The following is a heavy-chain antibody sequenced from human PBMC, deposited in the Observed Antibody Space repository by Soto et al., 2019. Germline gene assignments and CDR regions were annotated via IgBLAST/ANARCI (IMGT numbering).Heavy chain of an antibody. CDR2: IYPGDSDT. D-gene: IGHD2-2*01. CDR1: GYSFTSYW. Sequence: PGESLKISCKGSGYSFTSYWIGWVRQMPGKGLEWMGIIYPGDSDTRYSPSFQGQVTISADKFISTAYLQWRSLKASDTAMYYCARLLTGLGNIVVVPAGVGYYGMDVWGQGTTVTVSS. CDR3: ARLLTGLGNIVVVPAGVGYYGMDV. J-gene: IGHJ6*02. V-gene: IGHV5-51*01.